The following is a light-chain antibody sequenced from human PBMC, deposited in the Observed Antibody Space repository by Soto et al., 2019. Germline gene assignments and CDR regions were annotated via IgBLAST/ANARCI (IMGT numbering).Light chain of an antibody. CDR1: QSISGN. CDR2: HTS. Sequence: EIVMTQSPATLSVSPGESATLSFRASQSISGNLAWYQQKPGLAPRLLIYHTSTRATGVPARFSGSGSGTEFSLTISSLQSEDSAVYYCQRYDNWPLTFGGGTKVDIK. CDR3: QRYDNWPLT. J-gene: IGKJ4*01. V-gene: IGKV3-15*01.